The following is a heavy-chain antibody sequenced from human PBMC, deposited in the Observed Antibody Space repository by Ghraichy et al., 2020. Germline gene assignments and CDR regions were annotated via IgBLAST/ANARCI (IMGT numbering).Heavy chain of an antibody. Sequence: GGSLRLSCAASGFTFSSYWMHWVRQVPGKGLVWVSRISSNGSGTTYADSVKGRFTISRDNAKNTLYLQMNSLRTEDTAVYYCVRLWYWGGGSSYDNWGQGSLAIVSS. J-gene: IGHJ4*02. CDR3: VRLWYWGGGSSYDN. V-gene: IGHV3-74*01. CDR1: GFTFSSYW. CDR2: ISSNGSGT. D-gene: IGHD2-15*01.